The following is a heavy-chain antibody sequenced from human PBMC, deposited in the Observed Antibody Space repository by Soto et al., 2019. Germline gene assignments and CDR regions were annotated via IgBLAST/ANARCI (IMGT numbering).Heavy chain of an antibody. CDR3: AKDQVIVVVITLFDY. D-gene: IGHD3-22*01. V-gene: IGHV3-23*01. J-gene: IGHJ4*02. CDR1: GFTFSSYA. CDR2: ISGSGGST. Sequence: GSLRLSCAASGFTFSSYAMSWVRQAPGKGLGWVSAISGSGGSTYYADSVKGRFTISRDNSKNTLYLQMNSLRAEDTAVYYCAKDQVIVVVITLFDYWGQGTLVTVSS.